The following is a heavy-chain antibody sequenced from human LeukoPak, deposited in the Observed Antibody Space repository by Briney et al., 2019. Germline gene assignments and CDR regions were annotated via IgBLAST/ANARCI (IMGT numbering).Heavy chain of an antibody. V-gene: IGHV1-18*01. CDR3: ARDPSNTSGWYIYFDY. CDR2: ISAYNGDT. J-gene: IGHJ4*02. Sequence: ASVKASCKASGYTFNRHGISWARQAPGQGLEWMGWISAYNGDTKYSQKFQGRVTLTIDTSTSTAYMELRSLTSDDTAMYYCARDPSNTSGWYIYFDYWGQGTLVTVSS. CDR1: GYTFNRHG. D-gene: IGHD6-19*01.